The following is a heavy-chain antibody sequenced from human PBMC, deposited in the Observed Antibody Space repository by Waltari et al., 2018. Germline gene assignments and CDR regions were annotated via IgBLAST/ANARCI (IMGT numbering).Heavy chain of an antibody. J-gene: IGHJ3*02. CDR2: ISSTSSYI. CDR3: ARDSARNYDYISGGHAFDI. D-gene: IGHD3-16*01. CDR1: GFTFSTYT. Sequence: EVQLVESGGGLVKPGVSLRLACAASGFTFSTYTINWVRQAPGKGLEWVSSISSTSSYIYYADSVKGRFTISRDNANNSLYLQMSSLRAEDTAIYYCARDSARNYDYISGGHAFDIWGQGTMITVSS. V-gene: IGHV3-21*02.